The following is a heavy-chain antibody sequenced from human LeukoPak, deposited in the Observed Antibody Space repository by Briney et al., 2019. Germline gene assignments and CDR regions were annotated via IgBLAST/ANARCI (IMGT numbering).Heavy chain of an antibody. J-gene: IGHJ3*02. D-gene: IGHD3-9*01. V-gene: IGHV1-2*06. CDR1: GYTFTGYY. Sequence: GASVKVSCKASGYTFTGYYMHWVRQAPGQGLEWMGRINPNSGGTNYAQKFQDRVTMTRDTSISTAYMELSRLRSDDTAVYYCARGDVPLRYFDWFHPRGAFDIWGQGTMVTVSS. CDR2: INPNSGGT. CDR3: ARGDVPLRYFDWFHPRGAFDI.